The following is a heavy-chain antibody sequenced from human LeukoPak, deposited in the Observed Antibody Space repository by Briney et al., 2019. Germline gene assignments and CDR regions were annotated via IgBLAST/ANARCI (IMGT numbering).Heavy chain of an antibody. Sequence: ASVKVSCKASGYTFTSYGISWVRQAPGQGLEWMGWISAYNGNTNYAQKLQGRVTMTTDTSTSTAYMELRSLRSDDTAVYYCARGYCSGGRCYPGSENWFDPLGPGNPGHRLL. CDR2: ISAYNGNT. D-gene: IGHD2-15*01. J-gene: IGHJ5*02. CDR1: GYTFTSYG. CDR3: ARGYCSGGRCYPGSENWFDP. V-gene: IGHV1-18*01.